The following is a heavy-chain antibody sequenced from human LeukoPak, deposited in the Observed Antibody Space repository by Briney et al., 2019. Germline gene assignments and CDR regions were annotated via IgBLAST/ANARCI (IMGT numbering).Heavy chain of an antibody. V-gene: IGHV4-39*07. CDR3: ARAFTAYFDY. J-gene: IGHJ4*02. CDR1: GGSISSSSYY. Sequence: SETLSLTCTVSGGSISSSSYYWCWIRQPPGKGLEWIGSIYYSGSTYYNPSLKSRVTISVDTSKNQFSLKLSSVTAADTAVYYCARAFTAYFDYWGQGTLVTVSS. D-gene: IGHD2/OR15-2a*01. CDR2: IYYSGST.